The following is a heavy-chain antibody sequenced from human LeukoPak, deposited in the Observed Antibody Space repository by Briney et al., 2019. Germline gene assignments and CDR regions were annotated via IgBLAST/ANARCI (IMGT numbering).Heavy chain of an antibody. V-gene: IGHV5-51*01. CDR1: GYSFTSYW. J-gene: IGHJ6*02. CDR2: IYPGDSDT. CDR3: ARSQNVYYYYYGMDV. Sequence: GESLKISCKGSGYSFTSYWIGWVRQMPGKGLEWMGIIYPGDSDTRYSPSFQGQVTISADKSIGTAYLQWSSLKASDTAMYYCARSQNVYYYYYGMDVWGQGTTVTVSS.